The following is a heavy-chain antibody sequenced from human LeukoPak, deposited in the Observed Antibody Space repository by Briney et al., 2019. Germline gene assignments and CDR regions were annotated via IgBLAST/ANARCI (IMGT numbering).Heavy chain of an antibody. V-gene: IGHV4-39*01. J-gene: IGHJ5*02. Sequence: PETLSLTCTVSGGSISSSGYYWGWIRQPPGKGLEWFGSIYFTGNTYYNPSLKSRVTLSVDTSKNQFSLKLTSVTAADTAVYYCARTLTRSCSGATCYFTWFDPWGQGALVTVSS. CDR1: GGSISSSGYY. CDR3: ARTLTRSCSGATCYFTWFDP. D-gene: IGHD2-15*01. CDR2: IYFTGNT.